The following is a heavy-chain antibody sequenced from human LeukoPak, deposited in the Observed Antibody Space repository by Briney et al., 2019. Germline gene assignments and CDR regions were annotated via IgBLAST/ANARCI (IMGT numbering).Heavy chain of an antibody. CDR3: ARPMYNSWDRFDP. CDR2: IYFNGGST. CDR1: GGSITNTISY. V-gene: IGHV4-39*01. D-gene: IGHD2/OR15-2a*01. Sequence: PSETLSLTCTVSGGSITNTISYWAWMRQSPGKGLEWIGSIYFNGGSTYYNPSLETRATLLLDTSSNQFSLNLRSVTAADTGVYYCARPMYNSWDRFDPWGQGTQVTVSS. J-gene: IGHJ5*02.